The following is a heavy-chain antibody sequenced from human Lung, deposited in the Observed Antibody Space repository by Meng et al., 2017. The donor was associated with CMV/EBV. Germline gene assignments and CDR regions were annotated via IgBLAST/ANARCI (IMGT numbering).Heavy chain of an antibody. V-gene: IGHV4-59*08. CDR1: GGSIGNYY. Sequence: QVQLQESGPGLLKPSETLSLTCTVSGGSIGNYYWSWIRQPPGKGLEWIGYIFYGGSISSTASLKSRVTISVDASNTQLSLKLTSVTAADTAVYYCARGYGDITVGDHWGQGTLVTVSS. J-gene: IGHJ4*02. D-gene: IGHD4-17*01. CDR3: ARGYGDITVGDH. CDR2: IFYGGSI.